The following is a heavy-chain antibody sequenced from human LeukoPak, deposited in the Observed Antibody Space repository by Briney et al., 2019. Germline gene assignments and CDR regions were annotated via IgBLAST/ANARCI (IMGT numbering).Heavy chain of an antibody. Sequence: SVKVSRKASGGTFSSYAISWVRQAPGQGLEWMGGIIPIFGTANYAQKFQGRVTITADESTGTAYMELSSLRSEDTAVYYCARYPDNWNYADINWFDPWGQGTLVTVSS. CDR1: GGTFSSYA. V-gene: IGHV1-69*01. CDR2: IIPIFGTA. J-gene: IGHJ5*02. CDR3: ARYPDNWNYADINWFDP. D-gene: IGHD1-7*01.